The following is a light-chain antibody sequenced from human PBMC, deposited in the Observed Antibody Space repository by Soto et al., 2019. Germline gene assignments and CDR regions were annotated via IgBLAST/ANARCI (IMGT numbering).Light chain of an antibody. J-gene: IGLJ3*02. CDR3: QSYDSSLSGWV. Sequence: QSVLTQPPSVSGAPGQRVTISCTGSSSNIGAGYDVHWYQQLPGTPPKLLIYGNSNRPSGVPDRFSGSKSGTSASLAITGLQAEEEADYYCQSYDSSLSGWVFGGGTKLTVL. CDR2: GNS. CDR1: SSNIGAGYD. V-gene: IGLV1-40*01.